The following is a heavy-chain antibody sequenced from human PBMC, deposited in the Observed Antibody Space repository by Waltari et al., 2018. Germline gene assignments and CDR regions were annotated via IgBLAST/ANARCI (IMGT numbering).Heavy chain of an antibody. CDR2: INHSGST. Sequence: QVQLQQWGAGLLKPSETLSLTCAVYGGSFSGYYWSWTRQPPGKGLEWIGEINHSGSTNYNPSLKSRVTISVDTSKNQFSLKLSSVTAADTAVYYCARTGDYYYYYGMDVWGQGTTVTVSS. J-gene: IGHJ6*02. D-gene: IGHD7-27*01. CDR3: ARTGDYYYYYGMDV. CDR1: GGSFSGYY. V-gene: IGHV4-34*01.